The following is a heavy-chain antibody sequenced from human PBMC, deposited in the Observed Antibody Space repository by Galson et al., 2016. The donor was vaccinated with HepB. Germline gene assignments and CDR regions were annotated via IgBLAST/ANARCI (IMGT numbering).Heavy chain of an antibody. J-gene: IGHJ6*02. D-gene: IGHD4-17*01. CDR2: YYWDDDR. Sequence: PALVKPTQTLTLTCTFSGFSLTSVGVGVGWIRQPPGKALEWLALYYWDDDRSYSSSLQNRLTITKDTSKSQVVLSMMNMGPVDTATYYCARGRRLRVGYYVMDVWGQGTTVTVSS. CDR1: GFSLTSVGVG. CDR3: ARGRRLRVGYYVMDV. V-gene: IGHV2-5*02.